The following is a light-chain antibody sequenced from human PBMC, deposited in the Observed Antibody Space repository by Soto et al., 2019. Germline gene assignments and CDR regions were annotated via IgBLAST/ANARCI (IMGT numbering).Light chain of an antibody. V-gene: IGKV3-11*01. CDR3: QQRSNWPPT. Sequence: EIVLTQSPATLSVTPGERATLSCRASQSVSSYLAWYQQKPGQAPRLLIYDASNRATGIPARFSGSGSGTDFTLTISSLEPEDFAVYYCQQRSNWPPTFGQGTKVDI. CDR1: QSVSSY. CDR2: DAS. J-gene: IGKJ1*01.